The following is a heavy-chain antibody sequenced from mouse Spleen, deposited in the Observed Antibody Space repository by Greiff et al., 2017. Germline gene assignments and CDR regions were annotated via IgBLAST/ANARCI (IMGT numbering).Heavy chain of an antibody. J-gene: IGHJ4*01. CDR2: IWSGGST. CDR1: GFSLTSYG. Sequence: VKLVESGPGLVQPSQSLSITCTVSGFSLTSYGVHWVRQSPGKGLEWLGVIWSGGSTDYNAAFISRLSISKDNSKSQVFFKMNSLQADDTAIYYCARLSGHRYDKDYYAMDYWGQGTSVTVSS. V-gene: IGHV2-2*01. CDR3: ARLSGHRYDKDYYAMDY. D-gene: IGHD2-14*01.